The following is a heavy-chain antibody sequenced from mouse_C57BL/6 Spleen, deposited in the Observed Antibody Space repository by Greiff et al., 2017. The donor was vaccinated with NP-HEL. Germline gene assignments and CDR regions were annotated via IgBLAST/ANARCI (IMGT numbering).Heavy chain of an antibody. CDR1: GYTFPSYW. D-gene: IGHD2-4*01. CDR3: ARSGASMITTGYYAMDY. Sequence: VQLQQPGAELVKPGASVKLSCKASGYTFPSYWMHWVKQRPGQGLEWIGMIHPISGSTNYNEKFKSKATLTVDKSSSTAYMQLSSLTSEDSAVYYCARSGASMITTGYYAMDYWGQGTSVTVSS. J-gene: IGHJ4*01. CDR2: IHPISGST. V-gene: IGHV1-64*01.